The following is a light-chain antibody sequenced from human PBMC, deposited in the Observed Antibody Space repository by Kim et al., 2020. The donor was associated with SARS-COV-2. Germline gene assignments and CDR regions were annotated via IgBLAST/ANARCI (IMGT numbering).Light chain of an antibody. V-gene: IGKV4-1*01. CDR2: WAS. Sequence: RATNDSKASQSVLYNSNNKNYCAWYLQKTGQPTTMLIYWASTREAGVPDRFSSSGSGTDFTLTISSMQAEDGAVYYSQQYYRHWTFGQGTKVAIK. CDR3: QQYYRHWT. CDR1: QSVLYNSNNKNY. J-gene: IGKJ1*01.